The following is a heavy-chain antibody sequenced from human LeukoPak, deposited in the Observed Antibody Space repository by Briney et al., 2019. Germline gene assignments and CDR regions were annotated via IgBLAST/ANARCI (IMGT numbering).Heavy chain of an antibody. CDR2: ISANGGST. D-gene: IGHD6-13*01. V-gene: IGHV3-64D*06. J-gene: IGHJ4*02. Sequence: GGSLRLSCSAPGFIISDYAMHWVRQAPGKGLEYVSAISANGGSTYYADSVKGRFTISRDNSKNTLYLQMNSLRAEDTAIYHCVKDLYKGDSSSWYYFDYCGQGTLVTDSS. CDR1: GFIISDYA. CDR3: VKDLYKGDSSSWYYFDY.